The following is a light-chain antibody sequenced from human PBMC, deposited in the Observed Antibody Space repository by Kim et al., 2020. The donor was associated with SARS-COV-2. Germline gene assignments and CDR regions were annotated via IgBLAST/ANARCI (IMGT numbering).Light chain of an antibody. J-gene: IGLJ3*02. CDR3: SAWASSLSAWV. CDR1: NHNVGNQG. Sequence: QTTPRTWCGDNHNVGNQGAVWLQQHQGHHPKLLSYRNNNRPSGISVRFSGSRAGNTASLTIAGLQPEDGADYYCSAWASSLSAWVFGGGTQLTVL. CDR2: RNN. V-gene: IGLV10-54*04.